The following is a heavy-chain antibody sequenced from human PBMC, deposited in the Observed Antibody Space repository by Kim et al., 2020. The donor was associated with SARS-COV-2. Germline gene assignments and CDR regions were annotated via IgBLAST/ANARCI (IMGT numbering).Heavy chain of an antibody. V-gene: IGHV3-33*06. J-gene: IGHJ4*02. D-gene: IGHD1-26*01. CDR3: AKGLVGGCYSPFDY. CDR1: GFTFSSYG. Sequence: GGSLRLSCAASGFTFSSYGMHWVRQAPGKGLEWVAVIWYDGSNKYYADSVKGRFTISRDNSKNTLYVQMNSLRAEDTAVYYCAKGLVGGCYSPFDYWGQGTLVTVSS. CDR2: IWYDGSNK.